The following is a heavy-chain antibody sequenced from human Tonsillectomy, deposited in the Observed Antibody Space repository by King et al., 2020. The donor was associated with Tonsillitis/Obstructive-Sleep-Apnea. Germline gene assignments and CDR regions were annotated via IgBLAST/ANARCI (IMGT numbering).Heavy chain of an antibody. J-gene: IGHJ6*02. CDR2: IWYDGSNK. CDR3: AREVVVPAVLDV. D-gene: IGHD2-2*01. CDR1: GFTFSSYG. Sequence: VQLVESGGGVIKPGRSLRLSCAASGFTFSSYGMHWVRQAPGKGLEWVAEIWYDGSNKYYADTVKGRFTITRDNSKSTLFLHMKSLRAEDTSVYYCAREVVVPAVLDVWGQATTVTVSS. V-gene: IGHV3-33*01.